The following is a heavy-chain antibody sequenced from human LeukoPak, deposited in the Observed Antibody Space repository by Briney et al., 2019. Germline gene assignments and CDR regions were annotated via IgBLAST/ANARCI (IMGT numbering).Heavy chain of an antibody. Sequence: GGSLRLSCAASGFSFSSSWMSWVRQAPGKGLEWVANIKQDGSDKYYVDSVKGRFTISRDNARNPLYLQMNSLRAEDTAVYYCTLVQVAGVFDYWGQGTLVTVSS. D-gene: IGHD6-19*01. CDR2: IKQDGSDK. J-gene: IGHJ4*02. V-gene: IGHV3-7*03. CDR3: TLVQVAGVFDY. CDR1: GFSFSSSW.